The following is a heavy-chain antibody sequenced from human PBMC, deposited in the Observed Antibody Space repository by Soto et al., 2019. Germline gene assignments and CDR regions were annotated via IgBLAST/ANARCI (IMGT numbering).Heavy chain of an antibody. CDR1: GYTFTSYY. Sequence: ASVKVSCKASGYTFTSYYMHWVRQAPGQGLEWMGIINPSGGSTSYAQKFQGRVTMTRDTSTSTVYMELSSLRSEDTAVYYCARDSSYYDSSRYVRGSAFDIWGQGTMVTVSS. V-gene: IGHV1-46*01. D-gene: IGHD3-22*01. CDR3: ARDSSYYDSSRYVRGSAFDI. CDR2: INPSGGST. J-gene: IGHJ3*02.